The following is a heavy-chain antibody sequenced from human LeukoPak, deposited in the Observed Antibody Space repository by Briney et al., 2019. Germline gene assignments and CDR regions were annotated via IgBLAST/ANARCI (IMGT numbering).Heavy chain of an antibody. CDR1: GFTFSSYW. CDR2: ISGSVGST. Sequence: GGSLRLSCEASGFTFSSYWMSWVRQAPGKGLEWVSAISGSVGSTYYADSVKGRFTISRDNSKNTLFLQMNSLRAEDTAVYYCAKVFSEFWSGYSDSWGQGTLVTVSS. CDR3: AKVFSEFWSGYSDS. J-gene: IGHJ4*02. V-gene: IGHV3-23*01. D-gene: IGHD3-3*01.